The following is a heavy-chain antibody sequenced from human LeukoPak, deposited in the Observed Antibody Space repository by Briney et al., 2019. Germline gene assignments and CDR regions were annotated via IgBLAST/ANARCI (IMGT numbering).Heavy chain of an antibody. D-gene: IGHD4-17*01. CDR1: GGSISGYY. CDR2: VHTSEGT. CDR3: ARGAVTNDFQY. V-gene: IGHV4-4*07. J-gene: IGHJ1*01. Sequence: SETLSLTCTVSGGSISGYYCSWVRQPAGKGLEWIGRVHTSEGTHWNPSLKSQVTMSLDTSKSQFSLRLDSVTAADTAVYYCARGAVTNDFQYWGQGTLVTVSS.